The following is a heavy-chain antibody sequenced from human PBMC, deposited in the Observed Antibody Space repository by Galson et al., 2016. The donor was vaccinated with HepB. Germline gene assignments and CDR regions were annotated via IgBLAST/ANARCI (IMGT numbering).Heavy chain of an antibody. D-gene: IGHD3-9*01. CDR3: AKNDILAAGYSAFDY. CDR1: GFTLSSYG. J-gene: IGHJ4*02. Sequence: SLRLSCAASGFTLSSYGMHWVRQAPGKGLEWVAHIWYDGSKKYYADSVKGRFTISRDNSKNTVYLQMNSLRVEDTAVYYCAKNDILAAGYSAFDYWGQGSLVTVSS. CDR2: IWYDGSKK. V-gene: IGHV3-30*02.